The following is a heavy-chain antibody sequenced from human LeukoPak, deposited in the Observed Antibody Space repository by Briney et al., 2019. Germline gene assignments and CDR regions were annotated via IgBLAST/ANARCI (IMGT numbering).Heavy chain of an antibody. Sequence: GGSLRLSCAASGFTFSSYWMSWVRQAPGKGLEWVANIKRDGSEKYYVDSVKGRFTISRDNAKNSLHLQMHSLGAEDTAVYYCVRDNPRCCGVVPANIDDYWGQGTLVTVSS. D-gene: IGHD2-15*01. J-gene: IGHJ4*02. CDR1: GFTFSSYW. V-gene: IGHV3-7*01. CDR2: IKRDGSEK. CDR3: VRDNPRCCGVVPANIDDY.